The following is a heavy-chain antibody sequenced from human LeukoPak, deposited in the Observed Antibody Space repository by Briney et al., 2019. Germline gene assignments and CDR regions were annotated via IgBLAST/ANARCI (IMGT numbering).Heavy chain of an antibody. CDR1: GFIFSSYW. D-gene: IGHD1-26*01. J-gene: IGHJ5*01. CDR3: ARGLGAPDS. CDR2: IKQDGSQK. Sequence: GGSLRLSCAASGFIFSSYWMSWVRQAPGKGLEWVANIKQDGSQKYYVDSVKGRSTISRDNAKNSVYLQMNSLRVEDTAVYYCARGLGAPDSWGHGTLVTVSS. V-gene: IGHV3-7*01.